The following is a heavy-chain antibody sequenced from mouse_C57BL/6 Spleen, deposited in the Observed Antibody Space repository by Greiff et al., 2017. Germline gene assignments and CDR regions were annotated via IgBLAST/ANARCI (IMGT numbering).Heavy chain of an antibody. D-gene: IGHD4-1*01. V-gene: IGHV5-17*01. CDR3: ARTGPYAVDD. CDR2: ISSGSSTI. Sequence: EVQGVESGGGLVKPGGSLKLSCAASGFTFSDYGMHWVRQAPEQGLEWVAYISSGSSTIYYADTVKGRFTLSRDKAKNTVFLQMSSLRSEDTAMYYCARTGPYAVDDGGQGTSVTVSS. CDR1: GFTFSDYG. J-gene: IGHJ4*01.